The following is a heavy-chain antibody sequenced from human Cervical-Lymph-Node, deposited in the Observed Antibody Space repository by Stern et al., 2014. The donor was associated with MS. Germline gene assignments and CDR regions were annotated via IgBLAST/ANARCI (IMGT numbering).Heavy chain of an antibody. J-gene: IGHJ4*02. CDR1: GGSVSSGNYY. Sequence: QVQLQESGPGLVKPSETLSLTCTVSGGSVSSGNYYWSWIPQPPGKGLEWIGYIYYSGGTNYNPSLESRVTISIDTSKNQFSLKLTSVTAADAAIYYCAREVRWSHVDYWGQGTLVTVSS. V-gene: IGHV4-61*01. CDR3: AREVRWSHVDY. D-gene: IGHD4-23*01. CDR2: IYYSGGT.